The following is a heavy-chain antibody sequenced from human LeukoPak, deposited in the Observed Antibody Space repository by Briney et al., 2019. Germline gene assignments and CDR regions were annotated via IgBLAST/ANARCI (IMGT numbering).Heavy chain of an antibody. D-gene: IGHD3-3*01. J-gene: IGHJ4*02. V-gene: IGHV4-38-2*01. Sequence: KTSETLSLTCAVSGYSISTTYYWGWIRQPPGKGLEWIGSIYHSGSTYYTPSLKSRVTISVDTSKNQFSLKLRPVTAADTAMYYCAKTHYDFRSGFNFRFDYWGQGTLVTVSS. CDR3: AKTHYDFRSGFNFRFDY. CDR1: GYSISTTYY. CDR2: IYHSGST.